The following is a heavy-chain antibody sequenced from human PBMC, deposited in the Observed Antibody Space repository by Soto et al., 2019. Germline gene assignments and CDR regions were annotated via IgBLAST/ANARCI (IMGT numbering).Heavy chain of an antibody. CDR3: ARGGPPLDY. J-gene: IGHJ4*02. D-gene: IGHD3-16*01. V-gene: IGHV1-18*01. CDR2: ISAYNGNT. Sequence: QVQLVQSGAEVKKPGASVKVSCKASGYTFTNFGISWVRQAPGQGLEWMGWISAYNGNTNYAQKSXRRVTMTTDPSTRTACMELRSRRSGDTAVYYCARGGPPLDYWGQGTLVTVSS. CDR1: GYTFTNFG.